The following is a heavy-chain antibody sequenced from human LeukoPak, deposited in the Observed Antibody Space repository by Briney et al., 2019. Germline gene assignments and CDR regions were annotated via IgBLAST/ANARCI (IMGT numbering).Heavy chain of an antibody. J-gene: IGHJ1*01. CDR1: GFTFSNYG. Sequence: GGSLRLSCAASGFTFSNYGMQWVRQVPGKGLEWLAVVSYDGRTTFYADSVKGRFTISRDNSKNTLDLEMDSLRTEDTAVYYCAKEPTSYSSGWYFHDWGQGTLVIVSS. CDR2: VSYDGRTT. V-gene: IGHV3-30*18. D-gene: IGHD6-25*01. CDR3: AKEPTSYSSGWYFHD.